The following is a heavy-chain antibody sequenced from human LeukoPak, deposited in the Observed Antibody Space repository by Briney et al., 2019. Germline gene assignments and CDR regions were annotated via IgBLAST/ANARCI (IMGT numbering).Heavy chain of an antibody. CDR2: INHSGST. CDR3: ARIAAAAPLLDY. J-gene: IGHJ4*02. D-gene: IGHD6-13*01. Sequence: SETLSLTCAVYGGSFSGYYWSWIRQPPGKGLEWIGEINHSGSTNYNPSLKSRVTISVDTSKNQFSLKLSSVTAADTAVYYCARIAAAAPLLDYWGQGTLVTVSS. V-gene: IGHV4-34*01. CDR1: GGSFSGYY.